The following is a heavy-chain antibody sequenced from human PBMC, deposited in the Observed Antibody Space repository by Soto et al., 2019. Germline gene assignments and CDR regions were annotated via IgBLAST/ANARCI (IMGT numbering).Heavy chain of an antibody. CDR2: IYPGDFDT. J-gene: IGHJ4*02. Sequence: PGASLKISCKVSGYRFTTYWIGWVRQMPGKGLEWMGMIYPGDFDTKYSPSFQGQVTISADTLVSTTYLQWSSLKASDSAIYYCARLGVGEPAAYWGQGALVTVSS. V-gene: IGHV5-51*01. CDR1: GYRFTTYW. CDR3: ARLGVGEPAAY. D-gene: IGHD2-2*01.